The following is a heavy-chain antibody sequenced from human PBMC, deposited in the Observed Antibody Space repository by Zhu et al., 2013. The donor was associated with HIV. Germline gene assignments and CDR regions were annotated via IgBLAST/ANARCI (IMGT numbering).Heavy chain of an antibody. D-gene: IGHD1-7*01. V-gene: IGHV1-46*03. CDR1: GYTFTSYY. Sequence: QVQLVQSGAEVKKSGASVKVSCKASGYTFTSYYMHWVRQAPGQGLEWMGIINPSGGSTSYAPKFRGRLTMTRDTSTSTVYMELSSLKPEDTAIYYCARDWDWNSERSAENWLDPWGQGTLVTVSS. CDR2: INPSGGST. J-gene: IGHJ5*02. CDR3: ARDWDWNSERSAENWLDP.